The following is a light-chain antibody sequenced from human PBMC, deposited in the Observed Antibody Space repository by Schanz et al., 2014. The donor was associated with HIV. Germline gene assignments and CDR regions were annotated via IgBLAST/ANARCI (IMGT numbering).Light chain of an antibody. CDR2: ATS. V-gene: IGKV3-20*01. CDR1: QRLSSSY. Sequence: EIVLTQSPGSLSLSPGGRATLSCGASQRLSSSYLAWYQQKRVQPPRLVIYATSTRAAGIPDRFSGTGSGTDFTLTISRREPEDFAVYFCQYFGNSGGTFGGGTKVEIK. CDR3: QYFGNSGGT. J-gene: IGKJ4*01.